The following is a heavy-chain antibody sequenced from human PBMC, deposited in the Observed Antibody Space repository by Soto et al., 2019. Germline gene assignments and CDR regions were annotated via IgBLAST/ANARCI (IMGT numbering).Heavy chain of an antibody. D-gene: IGHD6-13*01. CDR2: IIPIFGTA. CDR1: GGTFSSYA. Sequence: QVQLVQSGAEVKKPGSSVKVSCKASGGTFSSYAISWVRQAPGQGLEWMGGIIPIFGTANYAQKFQGRVTITADESTSTAYMELSSLRYEDTAVYYCARGPLFIAAAYNWFDPWGQGTLVTVSS. J-gene: IGHJ5*02. V-gene: IGHV1-69*01. CDR3: ARGPLFIAAAYNWFDP.